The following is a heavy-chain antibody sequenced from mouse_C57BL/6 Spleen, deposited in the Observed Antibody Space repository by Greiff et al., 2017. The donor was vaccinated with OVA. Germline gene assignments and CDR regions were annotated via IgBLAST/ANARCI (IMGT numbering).Heavy chain of an antibody. Sequence: VQLKESGPELVKPGASVKMSCKASGYTFTDYNMHWVKQSHGKSLEWIGYINPNNGVTSYNQKFKGKATLTVNKSSSTAYMELRSLKSEDSAVYYCARWVYYYGSIYAMDYWGQGTSVTVSS. V-gene: IGHV1-22*01. J-gene: IGHJ4*01. CDR3: ARWVYYYGSIYAMDY. CDR2: INPNNGVT. D-gene: IGHD1-1*01. CDR1: GYTFTDYN.